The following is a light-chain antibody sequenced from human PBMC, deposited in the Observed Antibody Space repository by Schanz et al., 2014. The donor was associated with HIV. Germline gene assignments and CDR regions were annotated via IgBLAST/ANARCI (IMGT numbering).Light chain of an antibody. CDR1: SGDVGSYNY. CDR2: DVS. Sequence: QSALTQPASVSGSPGQSISISCTGTSGDVGSYNYVSWYQQHPGKAPKLMIYDVSNRPSGVSNRFSGSKSGNTASLTVSGLQTEDEADYYCGSYGGSDNMVFGGGTKLTVL. J-gene: IGLJ3*02. V-gene: IGLV2-14*03. CDR3: GSYGGSDNMV.